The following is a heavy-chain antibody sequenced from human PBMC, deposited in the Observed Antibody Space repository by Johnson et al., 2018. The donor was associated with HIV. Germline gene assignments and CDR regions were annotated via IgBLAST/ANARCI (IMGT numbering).Heavy chain of an antibody. V-gene: IGHV3-7*01. J-gene: IGHJ3*02. CDR3: ARVNGITAIRAEWDAFDI. CDR1: GFTFSSYW. D-gene: IGHD6-13*01. Sequence: VQLVESGGGLVQPGGSLRLSCVASGFTFSSYWMSWVRQVPGKAPEWVANIKRDGSEKYYVDSVNGRFTISRDNAKNSLYLQMNSLRAEDTAVYYCARVNGITAIRAEWDAFDIWGQGTMVTVSS. CDR2: IKRDGSEK.